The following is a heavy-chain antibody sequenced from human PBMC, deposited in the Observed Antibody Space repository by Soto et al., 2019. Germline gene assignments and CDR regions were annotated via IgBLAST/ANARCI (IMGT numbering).Heavy chain of an antibody. Sequence: QVQLVQSGAEVREPGASVKVSCETSGYTFTSYAISWVRQAPGQGLEWMGWISAQNGNTNYAQKLQGRVTMTPDTSTTKAYMELRSLRADDTAVYYCVRDPTVTTGYYFYGMDVWGQGTTVIVSS. D-gene: IGHD4-4*01. CDR1: GYTFTSYA. CDR3: VRDPTVTTGYYFYGMDV. V-gene: IGHV1-18*01. CDR2: ISAQNGNT. J-gene: IGHJ6*02.